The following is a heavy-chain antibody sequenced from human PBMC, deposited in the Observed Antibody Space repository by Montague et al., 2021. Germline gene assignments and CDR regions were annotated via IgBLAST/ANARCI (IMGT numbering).Heavy chain of an antibody. D-gene: IGHD1-26*01. CDR3: APRGIGTLVQ. CDR2: IYSSGSR. Sequence: SLSLSFSASGFPVSRIDVSWVRQAPGKGLEWVSLIYSSGSRVYADSVRDRFTISRDDSKNTVNLQMNSLRAEDTAIFYCAPRGIGTLVQWGRGTQVTVSS. V-gene: IGHV3-66*01. CDR1: GFPVSRID. J-gene: IGHJ4*02.